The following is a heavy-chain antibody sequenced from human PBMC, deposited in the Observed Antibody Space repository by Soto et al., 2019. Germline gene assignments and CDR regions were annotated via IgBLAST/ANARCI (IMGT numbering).Heavy chain of an antibody. Sequence: SETLSLTCTVSGGSTSSYYWSWIRQPPGKGLEWIGYIYYSGSTNYNPSLKSRVTISVDTSKNQFSLKLSSVTAADTAVYYCARGSYGGDPFWLDPWGQGTRVT. CDR1: GGSTSSYY. D-gene: IGHD2-21*02. CDR2: IYYSGST. V-gene: IGHV4-59*01. J-gene: IGHJ5*02. CDR3: ARGSYGGDPFWLDP.